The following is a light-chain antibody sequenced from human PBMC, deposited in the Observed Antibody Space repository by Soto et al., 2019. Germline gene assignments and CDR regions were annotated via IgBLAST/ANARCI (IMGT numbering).Light chain of an antibody. J-gene: IGLJ3*02. CDR2: DDS. CDR3: QVWDGRSDHWV. Sequence: SSELTQPPSVSVAPGQTARITCGGSNIGSKSVHWYQQKPGQAPVLVVYDDSGRPSGIPERFSGSNSGNTATLTISRVEAGDEADYYCQVWDGRSDHWVFGGGTKLTVL. CDR1: NIGSKS. V-gene: IGLV3-21*02.